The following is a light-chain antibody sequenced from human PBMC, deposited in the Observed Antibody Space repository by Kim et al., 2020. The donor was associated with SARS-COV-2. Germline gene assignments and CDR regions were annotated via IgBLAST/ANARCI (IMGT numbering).Light chain of an antibody. CDR1: QSVSNNY. Sequence: EIVLTQSPGTLSLSPGERATLSCRASQSVSNNYLAWYQQKPGQAPRLLIYGASSRATGIPDRFSGSGSGTDFTLTISRLEPEDFALYYCQQYGSSPPYTFGQGTKLEI. J-gene: IGKJ2*01. CDR2: GAS. CDR3: QQYGSSPPYT. V-gene: IGKV3-20*01.